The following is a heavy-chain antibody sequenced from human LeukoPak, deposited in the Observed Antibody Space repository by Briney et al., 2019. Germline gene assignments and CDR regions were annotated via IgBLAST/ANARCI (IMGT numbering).Heavy chain of an antibody. CDR3: AREDTMVRGVIITVYFQH. Sequence: SETLSLTCTVSGGSISSYYWSWIRQPPGKGLEWIGYIYYSGSTNYNPSLKSRVTISVDTSKNQFSLKLSSVTAADTAVYYCAREDTMVRGVIITVYFQHWGQGTLVTVSS. V-gene: IGHV4-59*01. CDR1: GGSISSYY. J-gene: IGHJ1*01. CDR2: IYYSGST. D-gene: IGHD3-10*01.